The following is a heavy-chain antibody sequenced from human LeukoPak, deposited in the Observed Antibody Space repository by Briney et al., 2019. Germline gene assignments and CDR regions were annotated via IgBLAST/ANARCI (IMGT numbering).Heavy chain of an antibody. CDR3: ARGRARELANNWNIDH. CDR2: ISAYNGNT. D-gene: IGHD1-1*01. V-gene: IGHV1-18*01. J-gene: IGHJ4*02. CDR1: GYTFTSYG. Sequence: ASVKVSCKASGYTFTSYGISWVRQAPGQGLEWMGWISAYNGNTNYAQKLQGRVTMTTDTSTSTAYMELRSLRSDDTAVYYCARGRARELANNWNIDHWGQGTLVTVSS.